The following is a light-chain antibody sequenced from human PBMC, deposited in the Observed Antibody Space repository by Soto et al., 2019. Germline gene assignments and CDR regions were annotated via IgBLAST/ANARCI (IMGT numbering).Light chain of an antibody. J-gene: IGLJ3*02. V-gene: IGLV1-51*01. CDR3: GTWDSSLSAVV. CDR1: SSNIGNNY. CDR2: DNN. Sequence: QSVLTQPPSVSAAPGQKVTISCSGSSSNIGNNYVSWYQQLPKTAPKLLIHDNNKRPSGIPDRFSGSKSGTSATLGITGLQTGDEADYYCGTWDSSLSAVVFGGGTKVTV.